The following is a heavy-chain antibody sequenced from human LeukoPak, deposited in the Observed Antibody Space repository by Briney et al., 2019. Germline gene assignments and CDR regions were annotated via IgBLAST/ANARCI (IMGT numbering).Heavy chain of an antibody. CDR2: INHSGST. D-gene: IGHD4-17*01. J-gene: IGHJ6*02. Sequence: SETLSLTCTVSGGSISSSSYYWSWIRQPPGKGLEWIGEINHSGSTNYNPSLKSRVTISVDTSKNQFSLKLSSVTAADTAVYYCARGFDYGDNYGMGVWGQGTTVTVSS. V-gene: IGHV4-39*07. CDR1: GGSISSSSYY. CDR3: ARGFDYGDNYGMGV.